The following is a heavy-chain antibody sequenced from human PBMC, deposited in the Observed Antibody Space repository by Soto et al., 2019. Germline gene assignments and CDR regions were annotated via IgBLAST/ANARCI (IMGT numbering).Heavy chain of an antibody. V-gene: IGHV3-48*03. CDR3: ARSSGHYRPFDS. Sequence: GGSLRLSCAASGFIFSDYEINWVRQAPGKGLEWVSYISGSGLTIYYADSVKGRFTNSRDNAKNSLYLQMNSLGVEDTAVYYCARSSGHYRPFDSWGQGTLVTVSS. D-gene: IGHD3-22*01. CDR2: ISGSGLTI. CDR1: GFIFSDYE. J-gene: IGHJ4*02.